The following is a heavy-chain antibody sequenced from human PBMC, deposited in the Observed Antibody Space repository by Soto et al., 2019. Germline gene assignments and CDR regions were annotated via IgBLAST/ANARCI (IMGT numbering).Heavy chain of an antibody. Sequence: PSYSPSLACTVSSGSISSYFWNWIRQSPGKGLEYIGYIYYSGTTNYNPSLKSRVTISVDRSKNQFSLKLSSVTAADTAVYYCARAGGLGALAVDYWGQGTLVTVTS. CDR1: SGSISSYF. CDR3: ARAGGLGALAVDY. J-gene: IGHJ4*02. D-gene: IGHD6-19*01. CDR2: IYYSGTT. V-gene: IGHV4-59*12.